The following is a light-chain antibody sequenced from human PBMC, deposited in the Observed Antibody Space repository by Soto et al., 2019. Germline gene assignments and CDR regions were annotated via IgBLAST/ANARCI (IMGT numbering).Light chain of an antibody. V-gene: IGKV4-1*01. J-gene: IGKJ1*01. CDR2: WAS. Sequence: DIVMTQSPDSLAVSLGERATINCKSSQSVLYSSNNKNYLAWYQQKPGQPPKLLIYWASTRESGVPDRFSGSGSGIEFTLTISSLQAEDVAVYYCQQYYRPWTFGQGTKVEIK. CDR3: QQYYRPWT. CDR1: QSVLYSSNNKNY.